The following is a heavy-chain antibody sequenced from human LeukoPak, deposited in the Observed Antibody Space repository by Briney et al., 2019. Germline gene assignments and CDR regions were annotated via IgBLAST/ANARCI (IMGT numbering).Heavy chain of an antibody. Sequence: GGSLRLSCAASEFTFSSYSMNWVRQAPGKGLEWVSSISGSSSYIYYADSVKGRFTISRDNSKNTLYVQMNSLRAEDTAVYYCAKDTKVAVLFDSFDIWGLGTMVTVSS. J-gene: IGHJ3*02. CDR2: ISGSSSYI. CDR3: AKDTKVAVLFDSFDI. D-gene: IGHD6-19*01. CDR1: EFTFSSYS. V-gene: IGHV3-21*01.